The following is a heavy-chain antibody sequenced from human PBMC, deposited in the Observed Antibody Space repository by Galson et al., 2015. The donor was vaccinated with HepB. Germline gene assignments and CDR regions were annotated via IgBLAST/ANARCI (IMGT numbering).Heavy chain of an antibody. CDR3: ARSVRVYCSSTSCYDRGLWYYYYGMDV. V-gene: IGHV1-18*01. CDR1: GYTFTSYA. CDR2: ISAYNGNT. D-gene: IGHD2-2*01. J-gene: IGHJ6*02. Sequence: SVKVSCKASGYTFTSYAMHWVRQAPGQRLEWMGWISAYNGNTNYAQKLQGRVTMTTDTSTSTAYMELRSLRSDDTAVYYCARSVRVYCSSTSCYDRGLWYYYYGMDVWGQGTTVTVSS.